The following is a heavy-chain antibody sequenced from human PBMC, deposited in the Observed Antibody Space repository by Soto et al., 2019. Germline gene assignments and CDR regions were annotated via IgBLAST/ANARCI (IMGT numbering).Heavy chain of an antibody. J-gene: IGHJ6*03. D-gene: IGHD4-17*01. CDR1: GGSFSGYY. CDR3: ARTSLAYGDYPYYYYYMDV. V-gene: IGHV4-34*01. CDR2: INHSGST. Sequence: SETLSLTCAVYGGSFSGYYWSWIRQPPGKGLEWIGEINHSGSTNYNPSLKSRVTISVDTSKNQFSLKLSSVTAADTAVYYCARTSLAYGDYPYYYYYMDVWGKGTTVTVSS.